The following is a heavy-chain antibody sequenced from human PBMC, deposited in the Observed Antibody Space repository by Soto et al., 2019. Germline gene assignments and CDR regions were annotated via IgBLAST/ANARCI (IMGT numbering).Heavy chain of an antibody. Sequence: GASVKVACKASGGTFSSYAISWVRQAPGQGLEWMGGIIPIFGTANYAQKFQGRVTITADESTSTAYMELSSLRSEDTAVYYCAIESITIFGVVTDAYYYYGMDVWGKGTTVTVS. J-gene: IGHJ6*04. V-gene: IGHV1-69*13. CDR3: AIESITIFGVVTDAYYYYGMDV. CDR1: GGTFSSYA. D-gene: IGHD3-3*01. CDR2: IIPIFGTA.